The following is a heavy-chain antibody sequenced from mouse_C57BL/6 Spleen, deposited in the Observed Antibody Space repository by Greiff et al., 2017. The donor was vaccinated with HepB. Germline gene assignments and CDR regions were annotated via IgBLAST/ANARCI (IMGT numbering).Heavy chain of an antibody. CDR1: GYTFTSSW. D-gene: IGHD1-1*01. CDR3: ARSGNYYGSRGYFDY. Sequence: QVQLQQPGAELVKPGASVKMSCKASGYTFTSSWITWVKQRPGQGLEWIGDIYPGSGSTNYNEKFKSKATLTVDKSSSTAYMQLSSRTSEDSAVYYCARSGNYYGSRGYFDYWGQGTTLTVSS. V-gene: IGHV1-55*01. CDR2: IYPGSGST. J-gene: IGHJ2*01.